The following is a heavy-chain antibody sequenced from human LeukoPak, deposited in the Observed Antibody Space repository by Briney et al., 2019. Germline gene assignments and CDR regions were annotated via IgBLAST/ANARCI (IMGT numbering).Heavy chain of an antibody. Sequence: SETLSLTCTVSGGSISSGGYYWSWIRQHPGKGLEWIEYIYYSGSTYYNPSLKSRVTISVDTSKNQFSLKLSSVTAADTAVYYCAREMALSLDYWGQGTLVTVSS. J-gene: IGHJ4*02. V-gene: IGHV4-31*03. D-gene: IGHD5-24*01. CDR1: GGSISSGGYY. CDR2: IYYSGST. CDR3: AREMALSLDY.